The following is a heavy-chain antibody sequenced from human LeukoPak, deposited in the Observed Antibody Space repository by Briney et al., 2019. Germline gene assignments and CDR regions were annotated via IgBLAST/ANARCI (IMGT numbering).Heavy chain of an antibody. CDR3: ARDLSRSWPRDY. CDR1: GYTFTSYD. Sequence: ASVKVSCKASGYTFTSYDINWVRQATGQGLEWMGWMNPNSGNTGYAQKFQGRVTMTRDTSTSTVYMELSSLRSEDTAAYYCARDLSRSWPRDYWGQGTLVTVSS. J-gene: IGHJ4*02. V-gene: IGHV1-8*01. CDR2: MNPNSGNT. D-gene: IGHD6-13*01.